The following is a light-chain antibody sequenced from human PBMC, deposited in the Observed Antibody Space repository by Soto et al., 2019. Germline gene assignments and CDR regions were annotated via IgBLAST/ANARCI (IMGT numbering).Light chain of an antibody. J-gene: IGLJ1*01. CDR3: SSYTTSSTV. Sequence: QSALTQPRSVSGSPGQSVTISCTGTSSDVGGSNLVSWYQQHAGKAPKLVIYDVSKRPSGVPDRFSGSKSGNTASLTISGLQAEDEAEYYCSSYTTSSTVFGTGTKLTVL. CDR2: DVS. CDR1: SSDVGGSNL. V-gene: IGLV2-11*01.